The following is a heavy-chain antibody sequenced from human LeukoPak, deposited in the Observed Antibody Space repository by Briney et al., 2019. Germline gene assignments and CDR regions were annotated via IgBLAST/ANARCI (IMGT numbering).Heavy chain of an antibody. V-gene: IGHV1-3*01. CDR1: GYTFTSYA. J-gene: IGHJ4*02. D-gene: IGHD3-22*01. CDR2: INAGNGNT. Sequence: ASVKVSCKASGYTFTSYAMHWVRQAPGQRLEWMGWINAGNGNTKYSQKFQGRVIITRDTSASTAYMELSSLRSEDTAVYYCARATSGYPYYFDYWGQGTLVTVSS. CDR3: ARATSGYPYYFDY.